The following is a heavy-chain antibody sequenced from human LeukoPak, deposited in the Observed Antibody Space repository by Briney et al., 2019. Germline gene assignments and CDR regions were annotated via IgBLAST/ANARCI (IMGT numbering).Heavy chain of an antibody. J-gene: IGHJ4*02. CDR1: GGSISSSNW. V-gene: IGHV4-4*02. D-gene: IGHD5-12*01. CDR2: IYHSGST. CDR3: ARQYSGYDPAFDY. Sequence: PSGTLSLTCAVSGGSISSSNWWSWVRQPPGKGLEWIGEIYHSGSTNYSPSLKSRVTISVDKSKNQFSLKLSSVTAADTAVYYCARQYSGYDPAFDYWGQGTLVTVSS.